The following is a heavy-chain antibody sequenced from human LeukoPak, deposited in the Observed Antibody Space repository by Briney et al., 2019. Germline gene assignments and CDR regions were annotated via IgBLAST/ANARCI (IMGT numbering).Heavy chain of an antibody. CDR2: SNHSGNN. V-gene: IGHV4-34*01. Sequence: PSDTLSLTCAVYGGSFSGYYGHWIRQPPGKGLEWIGESNHSGNNNYNPSLKRRVTMSVDTSKNQFSLRLSSVTAADTAVYYCARDHNYDSSGYFLYYWGQGTLVTVSS. J-gene: IGHJ4*02. D-gene: IGHD3-22*01. CDR1: GGSFSGYY. CDR3: ARDHNYDSSGYFLYY.